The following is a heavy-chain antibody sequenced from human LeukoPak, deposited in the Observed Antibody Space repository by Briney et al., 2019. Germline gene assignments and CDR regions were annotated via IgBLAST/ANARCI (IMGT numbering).Heavy chain of an antibody. CDR1: GYTFTSYG. CDR3: ARDRAGTTYLRFGY. CDR2: ISAYNGNT. Sequence: ASVKVSCKASGYTFTSYGISWVRQAPGQGLEWMGWISAYNGNTNYAQKPQGRVTMTTDTSTSTAYMELRSLRSDDTAVYYCARDRAGTTYLRFGYWGQGTLVTVSS. J-gene: IGHJ4*02. D-gene: IGHD1-1*01. V-gene: IGHV1-18*01.